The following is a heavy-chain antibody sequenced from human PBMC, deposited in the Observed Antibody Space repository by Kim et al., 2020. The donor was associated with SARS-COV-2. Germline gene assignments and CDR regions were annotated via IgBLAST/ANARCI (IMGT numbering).Heavy chain of an antibody. V-gene: IGHV3-23*03. Sequence: GGSLRLSCAASGFTFSSYAMSWVRQAPGKGLEWVSVIYSGGSSTYYADSVKGRFTISRDNSTNTLYLQMNSLRAEDTAVYYCAKDLRGWYEGHYFDNWGQRALFTVSS. CDR1: GFTFSSYA. D-gene: IGHD6-19*01. CDR2: IYSGGSST. CDR3: AKDLRGWYEGHYFDN. J-gene: IGHJ4*02.